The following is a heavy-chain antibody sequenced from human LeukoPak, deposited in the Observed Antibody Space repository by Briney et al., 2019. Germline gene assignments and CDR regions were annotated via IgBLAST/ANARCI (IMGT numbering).Heavy chain of an antibody. CDR2: ISWHSGSI. V-gene: IGHV3-9*01. D-gene: IGHD3-10*01. J-gene: IGHJ4*02. Sequence: GGSLRLSCAASGFTFDDFAMHWVRQAPGKGLEWVSGISWHSGSIGYADSVKGRFTISRDNAKNSLYLQMNSLRAEDTALYYCAKDMGASGSYFDYWGQGTLVTVSS. CDR3: AKDMGASGSYFDY. CDR1: GFTFDDFA.